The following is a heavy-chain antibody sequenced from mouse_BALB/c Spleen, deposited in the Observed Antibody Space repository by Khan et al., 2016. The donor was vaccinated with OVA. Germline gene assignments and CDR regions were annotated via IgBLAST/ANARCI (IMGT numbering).Heavy chain of an antibody. CDR3: ATLYANPFAY. D-gene: IGHD2-1*01. J-gene: IGHJ3*01. Sequence: VQLQQSGAELVKPGASIKLSCTASGFNIKDTYMHWVKQRPEQGPEWIGRIDPTNDNIKYDPKFQDKATITADTSSNTAYLQLSSLKSEDTAVYYCATLYANPFAYWGQGTLVSVSA. V-gene: IGHV14-3*02. CDR1: GFNIKDTY. CDR2: IDPTNDNI.